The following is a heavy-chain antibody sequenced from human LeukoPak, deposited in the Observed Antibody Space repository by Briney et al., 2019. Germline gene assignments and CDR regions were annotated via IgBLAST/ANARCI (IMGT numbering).Heavy chain of an antibody. V-gene: IGHV3-30*04. CDR2: ISYDGRNK. CDR3: ARGGHRGSYTDYYDNYGMDV. D-gene: IGHD1-26*01. J-gene: IGHJ6*04. Sequence: KGPEWVAVISYDGRNKYYADSVKGRCTMSRDNCKNTLYLQMNSLRAEDTAVYDCARGGHRGSYTDYYDNYGMDVWGGRTTVTVFS.